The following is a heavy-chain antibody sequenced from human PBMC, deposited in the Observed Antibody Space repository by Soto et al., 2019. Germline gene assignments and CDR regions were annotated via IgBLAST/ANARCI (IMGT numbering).Heavy chain of an antibody. CDR2: ISYDGSNK. D-gene: IGHD5-18*01. Sequence: PGGSLRLSCSASGFTFSIYAMHWVRQAPGKGLEWVAVISYDGSNKYYAESVKGRFTNSRDNSKNTLYLQMNSLRAEDTAVYYFARNVDTAMVIRFYYYYGMDVWGQGTTVTVSS. V-gene: IGHV3-30-3*01. CDR1: GFTFSIYA. J-gene: IGHJ6*02. CDR3: ARNVDTAMVIRFYYYYGMDV.